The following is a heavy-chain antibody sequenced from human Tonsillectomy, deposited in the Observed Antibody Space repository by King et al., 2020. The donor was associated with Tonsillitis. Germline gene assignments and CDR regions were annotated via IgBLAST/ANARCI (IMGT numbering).Heavy chain of an antibody. V-gene: IGHV4-59*01. D-gene: IGHD6-13*01. CDR2: IYYSGST. CDR1: GGSISSYY. J-gene: IGHJ4*02. CDR3: ATAQTISSSWYTH. Sequence: QLQESGPGLVKPSETLSLTCTVSGGSISSYYWSWIRQPPGKGLEWVGYIYYSGSTNYNPSLKSRVTISVDTSKIQFSLKLSSVTAADTAVYYCATAQTISSSWYTHWGQGTLVTVSS.